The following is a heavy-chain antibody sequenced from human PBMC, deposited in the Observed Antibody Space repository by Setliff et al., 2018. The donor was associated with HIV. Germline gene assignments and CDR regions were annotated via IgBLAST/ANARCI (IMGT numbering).Heavy chain of an antibody. CDR3: ARVSGYGLRGFDP. D-gene: IGHD5-12*01. CDR2: IYSGGST. Sequence: GGSLRLSCAASGFTVSSNYMSWVRQAPGKGLEWVSVIYSGGSTNYADFVKGRFTISRDSSKNTLDLQMNSLRGEDTAVYYRARVSGYGLRGFDPWGQGTLVTVSS. V-gene: IGHV3-66*02. J-gene: IGHJ5*02. CDR1: GFTVSSNY.